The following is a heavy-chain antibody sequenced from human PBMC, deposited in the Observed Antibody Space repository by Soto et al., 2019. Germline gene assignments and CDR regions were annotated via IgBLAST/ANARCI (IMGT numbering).Heavy chain of an antibody. V-gene: IGHV3-23*01. CDR1: GFSFSSYA. Sequence: EVQLLESGGGLVQPGGSLRLSCAASGFSFSSYAMSWVRQAPGKGLEWVSAISGSGGSTYYADSVKGRFTITRDNSKNTLYLQMNCLRAEDTAVYYCAKGLGDYSGAYWGQGTLVTVSS. CDR3: AKGLGDYSGAY. CDR2: ISGSGGST. D-gene: IGHD4-17*01. J-gene: IGHJ4*02.